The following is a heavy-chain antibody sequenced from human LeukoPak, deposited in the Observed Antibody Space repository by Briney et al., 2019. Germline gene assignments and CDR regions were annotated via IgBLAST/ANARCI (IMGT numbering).Heavy chain of an antibody. CDR1: GFTFSSYW. CDR2: INSDGSST. J-gene: IGHJ6*03. D-gene: IGHD3-10*01. V-gene: IGHV3-74*01. Sequence: GRSLRLSGAASGFTFSSYWMHWVRQAPGKGLVWVSRINSDGSSTSYADSVKGRLTISRDNAKNTLYLQMNSLRAEDTAVYYCARDPALYYYGSGSHYGMDVWGKGTTVTISS. CDR3: ARDPALYYYGSGSHYGMDV.